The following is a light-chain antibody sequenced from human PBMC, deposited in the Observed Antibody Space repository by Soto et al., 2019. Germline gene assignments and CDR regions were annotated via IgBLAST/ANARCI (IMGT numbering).Light chain of an antibody. CDR2: GAS. Sequence: IGFTLTPGTLSPYTFEQPTLSFRASQSVSNNYLAWYQQKPGQAPRLLIYGASNRATGIPDRFSGSGSGTDFTLTISRLEPEDFAVYYCQQYCRSGRFGEVTKVDIK. J-gene: IGKJ1*01. CDR1: QSVSNNY. V-gene: IGKV3-20*01. CDR3: QQYCRSGR.